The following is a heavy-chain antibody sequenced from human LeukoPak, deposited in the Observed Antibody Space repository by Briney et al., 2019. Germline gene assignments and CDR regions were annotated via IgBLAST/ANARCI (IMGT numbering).Heavy chain of an antibody. CDR1: GGSISGYF. V-gene: IGHV4-4*07. CDR3: SRNPVTGENPKFDY. Sequence: SETLSLTCIVSGGSISGYFWSWIRQPAGKGLEWIGPDYSTGTTSYNPSLKSRRTMSVDTSNKQYSLRLTSVTAADTAVYYCSRNPVTGENPKFDYWGQGILVTVSS. J-gene: IGHJ4*02. CDR2: DYSTGTT. D-gene: IGHD6-19*01.